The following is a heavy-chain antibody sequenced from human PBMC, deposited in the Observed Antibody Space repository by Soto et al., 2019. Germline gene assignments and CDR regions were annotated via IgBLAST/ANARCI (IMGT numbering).Heavy chain of an antibody. D-gene: IGHD3-22*01. V-gene: IGHV3-53*02. J-gene: IGHJ4*02. CDR1: GFTVSSNY. Sequence: EVQLVETGGGLIQPGGSLRLSCAASGFTVSSNYMSWVRQAPGTGLEWVSVIYSGGSTYYADSVKGRFTISRDNSKNTLDLQMNSLRAEDTAVYYCARGPYYYDSSGYYGRGFDYWGQGTLVTVSS. CDR3: ARGPYYYDSSGYYGRGFDY. CDR2: IYSGGST.